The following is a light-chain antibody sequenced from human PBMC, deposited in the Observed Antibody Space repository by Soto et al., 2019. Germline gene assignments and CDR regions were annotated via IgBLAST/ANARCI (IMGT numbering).Light chain of an antibody. J-gene: IGKJ4*01. CDR2: CAF. CDR1: QSVGSN. V-gene: IGKV3-15*01. CDR3: KQHSDCPPLT. Sequence: EIVMTQSPATLSVSPGERVTLSCRASQSVGSNLAWYQQKPGQAPRLLIYCAFIRATGVPARFSGSGSVTEFTLTISSLQSEAFALYDCKQHSDCPPLTFGVVTKVEIK.